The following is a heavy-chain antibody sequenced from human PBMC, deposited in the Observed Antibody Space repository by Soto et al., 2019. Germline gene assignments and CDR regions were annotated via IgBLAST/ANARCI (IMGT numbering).Heavy chain of an antibody. V-gene: IGHV1-46*01. Sequence: GASVKVSCKASGYTFTSYYIHWVRQAPGQGLEWMGIINPGGGSTSSALKFRGRITVTRDTSTSTVYMELRSLRSEDTAVYYCATGELWFDYWGQGTLVTVSS. CDR3: ATGELWFDY. J-gene: IGHJ4*02. CDR1: GYTFTSYY. D-gene: IGHD5-18*01. CDR2: INPGGGST.